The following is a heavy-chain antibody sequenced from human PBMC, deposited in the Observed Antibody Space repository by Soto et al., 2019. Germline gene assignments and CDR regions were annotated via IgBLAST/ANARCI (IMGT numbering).Heavy chain of an antibody. Sequence: ASVKVSCKASGYTFTSYGISWVRQAPGQGLEWMGWISAYNGNTNYAQKLQGRVAMTTDTSTSTAYMELRSLRSDDTAVYYCARGLSYDLNNWFEPWGQGTLVTLSS. D-gene: IGHD3-16*02. J-gene: IGHJ5*02. CDR2: ISAYNGNT. CDR3: ARGLSYDLNNWFEP. V-gene: IGHV1-18*01. CDR1: GYTFTSYG.